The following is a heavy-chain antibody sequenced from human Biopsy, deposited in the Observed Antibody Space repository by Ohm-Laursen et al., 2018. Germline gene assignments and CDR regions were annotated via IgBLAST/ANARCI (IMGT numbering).Heavy chain of an antibody. Sequence: GTLSLTCTVSGGSISDDYWNWIRQPPGKGLQVIGYISSGGRAKYNPSLKSRLTISLDTSKNQLSLRLSSVTAADTAIYYCAREAIGVATAFDIWGQGTMVTVSS. D-gene: IGHD5-12*01. CDR2: ISSGGRA. CDR3: AREAIGVATAFDI. J-gene: IGHJ3*02. CDR1: GGSISDDY. V-gene: IGHV4-59*01.